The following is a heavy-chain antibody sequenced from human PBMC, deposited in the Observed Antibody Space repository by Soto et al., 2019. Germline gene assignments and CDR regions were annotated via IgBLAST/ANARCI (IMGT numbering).Heavy chain of an antibody. J-gene: IGHJ4*02. CDR1: GYSFTSYW. D-gene: IGHD3-9*01. Sequence: EVQLVQSGAEVKKPGESLKISCKGSGYSFTSYWIGWVRQMPGKGLEWMGIIYPGDSDTRDSPSFQGQVTISADKSISTAYLQWSILKASYTAMYYCARSARVDYDILTGYYGDYWGQGTLVTVSS. CDR3: ARSARVDYDILTGYYGDY. CDR2: IYPGDSDT. V-gene: IGHV5-51*01.